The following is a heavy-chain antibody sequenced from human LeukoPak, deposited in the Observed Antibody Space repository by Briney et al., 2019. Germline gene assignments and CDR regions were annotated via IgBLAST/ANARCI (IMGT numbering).Heavy chain of an antibody. CDR2: INDSASA. J-gene: IGHJ5*02. V-gene: IGHV4-34*01. D-gene: IGHD4-17*01. CDR3: ARACGDYASWFDP. CDR1: GGSFSDYY. Sequence: SETLSLTCAVYGGSFSDYYWSWVRQPPGKGLEWIGEINDSASASYNPSLKSRVTISRDTSNNQFSLKLSSVTAADTAVYYCARACGDYASWFDPWGQGTLVTVSS.